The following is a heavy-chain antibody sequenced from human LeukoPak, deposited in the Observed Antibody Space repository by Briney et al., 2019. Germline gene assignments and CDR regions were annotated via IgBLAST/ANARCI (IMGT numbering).Heavy chain of an antibody. D-gene: IGHD3-16*01. Sequence: GGSLRLSCAASGFTFSLYDMHWVRQATGKSLEWVSGIGNEGSTFYPGSLKGRFTISRDNAKNSLYLQMNSLSAEDTAVYYCIRDLGLSHAYGAFDVWGQGALVTVSS. V-gene: IGHV3-13*01. CDR1: GFTFSLYD. J-gene: IGHJ3*01. CDR2: IGNEGST. CDR3: IRDLGLSHAYGAFDV.